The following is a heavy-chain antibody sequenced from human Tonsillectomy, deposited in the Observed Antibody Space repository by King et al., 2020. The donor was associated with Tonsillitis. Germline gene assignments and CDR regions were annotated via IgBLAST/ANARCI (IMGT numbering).Heavy chain of an antibody. J-gene: IGHJ3*02. CDR1: GGSFSGYY. CDR2: INHMGST. Sequence: VQLQQWGAGLLKPSETLSLTCAVYGGSFSGYYWTWIRQPPGKGLEWIGEINHMGSTNYNPSLTSRVTIPVDTSKHQLSLKLSSVTAADTAVYYCTFASGGAFDIWGQGTMVTVSS. V-gene: IGHV4-34*01. D-gene: IGHD3-10*01. CDR3: TFASGGAFDI.